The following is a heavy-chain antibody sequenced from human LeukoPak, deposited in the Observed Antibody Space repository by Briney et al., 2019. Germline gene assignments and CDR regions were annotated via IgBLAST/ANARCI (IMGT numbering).Heavy chain of an antibody. CDR1: GFTFSSYA. V-gene: IGHV3-23*01. D-gene: IGHD3-10*01. CDR2: ISGSGGST. J-gene: IGHJ4*02. Sequence: GGSLRLSCAASGFTFSSYAMSWVRQAPGKGLEWVSAISGSGGSTYYADSVKGRFTISRDNSKNTLYLQMNSLRAEDTAVYYCAKARGHLLWFGESLIEYWGQGTLVTVSS. CDR3: AKARGHLLWFGESLIEY.